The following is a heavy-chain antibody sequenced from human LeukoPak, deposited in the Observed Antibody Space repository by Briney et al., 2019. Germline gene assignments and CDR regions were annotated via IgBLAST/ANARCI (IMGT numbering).Heavy chain of an antibody. J-gene: IGHJ4*02. Sequence: SETLSLTCTVSGYSISSDYYWGWARQPPGKGLEWIGSIYHSGSTYYNPSLKSRVTISVDTSKNQFSLKLTSVTAADTAVYYCARAIEVGAMTPFDYWGQGTLVTVSS. D-gene: IGHD1-26*01. CDR3: ARAIEVGAMTPFDY. CDR2: IYHSGST. V-gene: IGHV4-38-2*02. CDR1: GYSISSDYY.